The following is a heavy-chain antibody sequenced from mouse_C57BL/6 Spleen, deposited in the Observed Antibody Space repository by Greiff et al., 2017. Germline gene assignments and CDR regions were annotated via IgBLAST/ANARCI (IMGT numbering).Heavy chain of an antibody. CDR2: INPNNGGT. V-gene: IGHV1-18*01. CDR3: ARGKNYYYAMDY. Sequence: EVQLVESGPELVKPGASVKIPCKASGYTFTDYNMDWVKQSHGKSLEWIGDINPNNGGTIYNQKFKGKTTLTVDKSSSTAYMELRSLTSEDTAVYYCARGKNYYYAMDYWGQGTSVTVSS. CDR1: GYTFTDYN. J-gene: IGHJ4*01.